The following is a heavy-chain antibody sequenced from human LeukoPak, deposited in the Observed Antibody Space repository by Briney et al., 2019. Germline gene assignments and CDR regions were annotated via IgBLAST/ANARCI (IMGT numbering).Heavy chain of an antibody. CDR1: GGSISGYY. CDR3: ARERYNTGWYSDY. CDR2: IYSSGST. V-gene: IGHV4-4*07. D-gene: IGHD6-19*01. Sequence: PSETLSLTCTVSGGSISGYYWSWIRQPAGKGLEWIGRIYSSGSTNYNPSLKSRVTMSVDTSKKQFSLKLSSVTAADTAVYFCARERYNTGWYSDYWGQGTLVTVSS. J-gene: IGHJ4*02.